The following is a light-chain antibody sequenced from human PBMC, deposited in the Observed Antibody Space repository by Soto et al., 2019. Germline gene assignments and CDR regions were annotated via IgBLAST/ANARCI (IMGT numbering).Light chain of an antibody. CDR2: DNN. J-gene: IGLJ3*02. CDR1: NSNIGKSY. CDR3: AAWDSSLSAVV. V-gene: IGLV1-51*01. Sequence: QSALTQPPSVSAAPGQKVTISCSGSNSNIGKSYVSWYQQLPGTAPKVLIYDNNQRPSGIPDRFSGSKSGTSATLGITGLQTGDEADYYCAAWDSSLSAVVFGGGTQLTVL.